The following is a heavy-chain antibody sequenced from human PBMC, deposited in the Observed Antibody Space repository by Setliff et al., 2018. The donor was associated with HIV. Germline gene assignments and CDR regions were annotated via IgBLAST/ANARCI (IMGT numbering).Heavy chain of an antibody. V-gene: IGHV3-21*01. J-gene: IGHJ3*01. CDR2: ISIGSGAAI. Sequence: PGGSLRLSCAASGFTFRNYNFNWVRQAPGRGLEWVSSISIGSGAAIYYAESVQGRFTVSRDNSKNSLYLQMNSLRVEDTAVYYCARDRVVGATLDPLDLWGQGTMVTVSS. D-gene: IGHD1-26*01. CDR1: GFTFRNYN. CDR3: ARDRVVGATLDPLDL.